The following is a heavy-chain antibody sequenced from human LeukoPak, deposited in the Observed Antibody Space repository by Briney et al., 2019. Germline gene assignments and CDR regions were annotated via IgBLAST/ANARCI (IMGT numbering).Heavy chain of an antibody. CDR2: ISGSGGST. J-gene: IGHJ4*02. CDR1: GFTFSSYA. CDR3: ARDFWGSPGFDY. Sequence: GGSLRLSCAASGFTFSSYAMSWVRQAPGKGLEWVSAISGSGGSTYYADSVKGRFTISRDNSKNTLYLQMNSLRAEDTAVYYCARDFWGSPGFDYWGQGTLVTVSS. V-gene: IGHV3-23*01. D-gene: IGHD3-16*01.